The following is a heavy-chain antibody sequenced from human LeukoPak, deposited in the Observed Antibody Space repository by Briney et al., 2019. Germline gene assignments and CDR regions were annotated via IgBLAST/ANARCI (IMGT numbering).Heavy chain of an antibody. Sequence: SETLSLTCAVYGGSFSAYYWSWIRQPPGKGLEWIGEINHSGSTNFNTYLKSRVTISVDTSNNKCFLKMSSMTAADTAVYYCARHPTKWELRLSLDYWGQGILVTVSS. CDR1: GGSFSAYY. V-gene: IGHV4-34*01. D-gene: IGHD1-26*01. J-gene: IGHJ4*02. CDR3: ARHPTKWELRLSLDY. CDR2: INHSGST.